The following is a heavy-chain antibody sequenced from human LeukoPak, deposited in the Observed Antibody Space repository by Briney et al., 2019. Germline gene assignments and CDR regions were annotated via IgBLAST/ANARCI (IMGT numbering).Heavy chain of an antibody. Sequence: ASVKVSCKASGYTFTGYYMHWVRQAPGQGLEWMGWINPNSGGTNYAQKFRGRVTMTRDTSISTAYMELSRLRSDDTAVYYCARGAYSSSSAYNWFDPWGQGTLVTVSS. D-gene: IGHD6-13*01. CDR2: INPNSGGT. J-gene: IGHJ5*02. CDR3: ARGAYSSSSAYNWFDP. CDR1: GYTFTGYY. V-gene: IGHV1-2*02.